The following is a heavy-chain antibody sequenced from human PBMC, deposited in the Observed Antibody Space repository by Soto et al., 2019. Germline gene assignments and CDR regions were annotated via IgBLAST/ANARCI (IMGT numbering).Heavy chain of an antibody. Sequence: PGESLKISCTASGFSFSKYAMSWVRQAPGKGLEWISSISGRGGSTYYADSVKGRFTVSRDNPKNTLFLQLNSLRVEDTAVYFCARGLCSNVSCYFSSDYWGQGTLVTV. V-gene: IGHV3-23*01. J-gene: IGHJ4*01. CDR2: ISGRGGST. D-gene: IGHD2-2*01. CDR3: ARGLCSNVSCYFSSDY. CDR1: GFSFSKYA.